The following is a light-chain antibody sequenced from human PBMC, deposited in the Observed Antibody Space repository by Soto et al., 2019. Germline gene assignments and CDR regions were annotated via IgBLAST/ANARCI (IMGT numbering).Light chain of an antibody. V-gene: IGLV2-8*01. Sequence: QSVLTQPPSASGSPGQSVTISCTGASSDVGGYNYVSWYQQYPGRAPKLMIYEVTKRPSRVPDRFSGSKSGNTASLTVSGLQAEDEADYYCSSYAASNNFDVVFGGGTKVTVL. CDR1: SSDVGGYNY. J-gene: IGLJ3*02. CDR2: EVT. CDR3: SSYAASNNFDVV.